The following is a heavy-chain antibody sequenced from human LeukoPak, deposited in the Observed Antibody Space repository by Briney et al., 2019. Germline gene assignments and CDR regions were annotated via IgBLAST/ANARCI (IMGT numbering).Heavy chain of an antibody. V-gene: IGHV4-39*01. Sequence: PSETLSLTCTVSGGSISSSSYYWGWIRQPPGKGLEWIGSIYYSGSTYYNPYLKSRVTISVDTSKNQFSLKLSSVTAADTAVYYXXXXXXRDYGDYYYFDYWGQGTLVTVSS. J-gene: IGHJ4*02. CDR2: IYYSGST. CDR1: GGSISSSSYY. D-gene: IGHD4-17*01. CDR3: XXXXXRDYGDYYYFDY.